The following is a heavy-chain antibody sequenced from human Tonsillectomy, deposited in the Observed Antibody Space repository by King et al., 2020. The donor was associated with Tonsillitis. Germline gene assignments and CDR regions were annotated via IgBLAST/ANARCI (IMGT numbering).Heavy chain of an antibody. CDR1: GFTFINAW. CDR2: IKSKIDGGTT. V-gene: IGHV3-15*01. J-gene: IGHJ4*02. D-gene: IGHD3-10*01. Sequence: QLVQSGGGLVKPGGSLRLSCAASGFTFINAWMSWVRQAPGKGLEWVGRIKSKIDGGTTDYAAPVKGRFSILRDDSKNTLYLQMNSLKTEDTAVYYCTTEIWFGELLRDYWGQGTLVTVSS. CDR3: TTEIWFGELLRDY.